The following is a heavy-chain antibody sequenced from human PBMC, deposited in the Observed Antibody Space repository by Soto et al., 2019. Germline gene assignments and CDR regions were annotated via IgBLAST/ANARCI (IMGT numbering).Heavy chain of an antibody. D-gene: IGHD2-15*01. CDR2: IYSGGST. CDR1: GFTVSSNY. Sequence: GGSLRLSCAASGFTVSSNYMSWVRQAPGKGLEWVSVIYSGGSTYYADSVKGRFTISRDNSKNTLYLQMNSLRAEDTAVYYCARGYCSGGSCYPLDYWGQGTLVTVSS. CDR3: ARGYCSGGSCYPLDY. V-gene: IGHV3-66*01. J-gene: IGHJ4*02.